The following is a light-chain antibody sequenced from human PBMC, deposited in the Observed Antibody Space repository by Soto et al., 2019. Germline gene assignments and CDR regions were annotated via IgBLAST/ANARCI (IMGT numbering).Light chain of an antibody. V-gene: IGKV3-20*01. CDR3: QQYGSL. CDR2: GAS. CDR1: QSVSSSY. Sequence: EIVLTQSPGTLSLSPGERATLSCRASQSVSSSYLAWYQQKPGQAPRHLIYGASSRATGIPDRFSGSGSGTDFTLTIGRLEPEDFAVYYCQQYGSLFGQGTKV. J-gene: IGKJ1*01.